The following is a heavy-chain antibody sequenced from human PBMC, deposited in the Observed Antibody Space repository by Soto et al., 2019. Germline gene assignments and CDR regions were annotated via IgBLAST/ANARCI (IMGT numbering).Heavy chain of an antibody. CDR1: GFTVNSNY. Sequence: EVQLVESGGGLVQPGGSLRLSCAASGFTVNSNYMSWVRQAPGKGLEWVSVIYSDGSTYYADSVKGRFIISGDNSNNTLHFQMNSLRAEDTAVYYCATLTKYDILAGFYPCWGQGTLVTVSS. V-gene: IGHV3-66*01. J-gene: IGHJ4*02. CDR3: ATLTKYDILAGFYPC. D-gene: IGHD3-9*01. CDR2: IYSDGST.